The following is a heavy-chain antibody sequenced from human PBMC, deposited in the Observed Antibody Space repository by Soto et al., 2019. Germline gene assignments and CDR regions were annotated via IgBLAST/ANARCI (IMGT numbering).Heavy chain of an antibody. CDR3: VRSKGGYSYGTPFDY. CDR2: ISYDGSNK. Sequence: GGSLRLSCAASGFTFSSYAMHWVRQAPGKGLEWVAVISYDGSNKYYADSVKGRFTISRDNAKNSLYLQMNSLRPEDTALYYCVRSKGGYSYGTPFDYWGQGTLVTVS. J-gene: IGHJ4*02. D-gene: IGHD5-18*01. CDR1: GFTFSSYA. V-gene: IGHV3-30-3*01.